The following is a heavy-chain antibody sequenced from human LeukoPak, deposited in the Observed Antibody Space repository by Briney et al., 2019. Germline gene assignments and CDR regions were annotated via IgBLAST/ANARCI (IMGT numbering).Heavy chain of an antibody. CDR1: GGSISSSNW. D-gene: IGHD3-22*01. CDR2: IYHSGST. J-gene: IGHJ4*02. V-gene: IGHV4-4*02. CDR3: ASTYYYDSSGYGPFGY. Sequence: KTSGTLSLTCAVSGGSISSSNWWSWVRQPPGKGLEWIGEIYHSGSTNYNPSLKSRVTISVDKSKNQFSLKLSSVTAADTAVYYCASTYYYDSSGYGPFGYWGQGTLVTVSS.